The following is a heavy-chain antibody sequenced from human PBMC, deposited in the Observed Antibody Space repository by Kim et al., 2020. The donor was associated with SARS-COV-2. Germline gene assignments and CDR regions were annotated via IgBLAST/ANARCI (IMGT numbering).Heavy chain of an antibody. CDR2: IGTKADT. V-gene: IGHV3-13*04. CDR1: GFTFSSYD. J-gene: IGHJ2*01. D-gene: IGHD1-20*01. CDR3: ARGPIEEGIRATKGYFDL. Sequence: GGSLRLSCAASGFTFSSYDMHWVRQGTEKGLEWVSSIGTKADTYYPDSVKDRFTISRENAKHSFYLQMNSLRAEDTAVYYCARGPIEEGIRATKGYFDLWGRGTVVTVSS.